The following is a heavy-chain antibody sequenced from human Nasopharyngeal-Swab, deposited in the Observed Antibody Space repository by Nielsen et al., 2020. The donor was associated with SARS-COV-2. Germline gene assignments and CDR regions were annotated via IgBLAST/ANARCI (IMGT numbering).Heavy chain of an antibody. CDR3: ARSYGDRPADAFDI. Sequence: SETLSLTCTASGGSISSYYWSWIRQPQGKGLEWIGYIYYSGSTNYNPSLKSRVTISVDTSKNQFSLKLSSVTAADTAVYYCARSYGDRPADAFDIWGQGTMVTVSS. D-gene: IGHD4-17*01. CDR2: IYYSGST. CDR1: GGSISSYY. J-gene: IGHJ3*02. V-gene: IGHV4-59*01.